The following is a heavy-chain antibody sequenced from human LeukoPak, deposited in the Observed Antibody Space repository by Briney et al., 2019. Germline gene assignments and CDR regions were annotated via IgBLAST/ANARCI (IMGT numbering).Heavy chain of an antibody. V-gene: IGHV3-23*01. J-gene: IGHJ4*02. CDR2: ISGGGSTT. CDR3: AKKQGGNYPLDY. Sequence: PGGSLRLSCAASGFTFSSYAMGWVRQAPGKGLDWVSVISGGGSTTYYADSVKGRFTISRDNSKNTLYLQMDNLRAEDTAVYYCAKKQGGNYPLDYWGQGTLVTVSS. CDR1: GFTFSSYA. D-gene: IGHD3-3*01.